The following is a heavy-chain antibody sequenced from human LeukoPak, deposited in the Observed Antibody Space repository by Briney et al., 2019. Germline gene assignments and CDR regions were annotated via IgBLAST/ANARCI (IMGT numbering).Heavy chain of an antibody. Sequence: GGSLRLPCAASGFTFSSYAMNWVRQAPGKGLEWVSVISKSGGTDYADSVKGRSTISRDNSKNTLYLQMNSLRAEDTAVYYCAREQPGGFDYWGQGTLVTVSS. D-gene: IGHD3-16*01. J-gene: IGHJ4*02. CDR1: GFTFSSYA. V-gene: IGHV3-23*01. CDR3: AREQPGGFDY. CDR2: ISKSGGT.